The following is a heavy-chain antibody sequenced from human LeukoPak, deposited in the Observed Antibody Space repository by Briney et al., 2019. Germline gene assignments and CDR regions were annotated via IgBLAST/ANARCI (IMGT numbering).Heavy chain of an antibody. Sequence: GASVKVSCKASGYTFTSYGISWVRQAPGQGLEWMGWISAYNGNTNYAQKLQGRVTMTTDTSTSTAYMELRSLRSDDTAVYYCARALNYDYVWGSYRYTASLDYWGQGTLVTVSS. V-gene: IGHV1-18*01. J-gene: IGHJ4*02. D-gene: IGHD3-16*02. CDR1: GYTFTSYG. CDR2: ISAYNGNT. CDR3: ARALNYDYVWGSYRYTASLDY.